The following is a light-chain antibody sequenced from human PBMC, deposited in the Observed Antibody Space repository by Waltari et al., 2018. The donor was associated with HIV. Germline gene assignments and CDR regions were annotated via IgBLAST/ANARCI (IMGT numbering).Light chain of an antibody. CDR3: QQYNNWPPNT. CDR2: GAS. V-gene: IGKV3-15*01. Sequence: VMTQSPATLSVSPGERVTLPCRASQTVSTKLAWYQQKPGQAPRLLIYGASTRAPGLPARFSGSGSGTEFTLTISNLQSEDSAVYYCQQYNNWPPNTFGQGTKLEIK. J-gene: IGKJ2*01. CDR1: QTVSTK.